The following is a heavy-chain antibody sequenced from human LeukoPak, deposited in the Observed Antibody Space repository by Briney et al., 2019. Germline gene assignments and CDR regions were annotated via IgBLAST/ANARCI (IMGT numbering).Heavy chain of an antibody. D-gene: IGHD3-10*02. CDR3: AELGITMIGGV. Sequence: GGSLRLSCAASGFTFSSYEMIWVRQAPGKGLEWVSYISSSGSTIYYADSVKGRFTISRDNAKNSLYLQMNSLRAEDTAVYYCAELGITMIGGVWGKGTTVTISS. CDR1: GFTFSSYE. V-gene: IGHV3-48*03. J-gene: IGHJ6*04. CDR2: ISSSGSTI.